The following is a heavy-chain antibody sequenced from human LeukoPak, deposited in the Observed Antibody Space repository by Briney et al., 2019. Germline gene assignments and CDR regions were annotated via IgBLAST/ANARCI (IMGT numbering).Heavy chain of an antibody. V-gene: IGHV4-59*08. CDR2: VTNSGTT. CDR3: ARLRGYYDSSGYYWGYYYYYMDV. D-gene: IGHD3-22*01. Sequence: PSETLSLTCNVSGESISSHYWSWTRQSPGKGLEWIGYVTNSGTTKFNPSLKSRVTISRDTSKNQISLRLSSVTAADTAVYYCARLRGYYDSSGYYWGYYYYYMDVWGKGTTVTISS. CDR1: GESISSHY. J-gene: IGHJ6*03.